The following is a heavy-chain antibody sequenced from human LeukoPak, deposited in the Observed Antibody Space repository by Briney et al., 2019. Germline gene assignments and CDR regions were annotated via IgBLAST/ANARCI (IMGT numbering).Heavy chain of an antibody. V-gene: IGHV3-7*01. CDR2: IKQDGSEK. Sequence: PGGSLRLSCAASGFTFSSYWRSWVRQAPGKGLEWVANIKQDGSEKYYVDSVKGRFTISRDNAKNSLYLQMNSLRAEDTAVYYCARAFRITIFGVVIRRAFDYWGQGTLVTVSS. J-gene: IGHJ4*02. CDR3: ARAFRITIFGVVIRRAFDY. D-gene: IGHD3-3*01. CDR1: GFTFSSYW.